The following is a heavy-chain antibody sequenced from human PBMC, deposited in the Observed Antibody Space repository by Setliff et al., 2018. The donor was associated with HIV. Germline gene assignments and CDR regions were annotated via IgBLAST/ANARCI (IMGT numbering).Heavy chain of an antibody. Sequence: GGSLRLSCAASGFTFSFYSMNWVRQAPGKGLEWVSVIYSGASSTYYADSVKGRFTITRDNAKNTLYLQMTSRRAEDTAVYYCAKTSSIVATGPLNYYYYMDVWGKRTTVTVS. CDR1: GFTFSFYS. D-gene: IGHD6-13*01. J-gene: IGHJ6*03. CDR2: IYSGASST. CDR3: AKTSSIVATGPLNYYYYMDV. V-gene: IGHV3-23*03.